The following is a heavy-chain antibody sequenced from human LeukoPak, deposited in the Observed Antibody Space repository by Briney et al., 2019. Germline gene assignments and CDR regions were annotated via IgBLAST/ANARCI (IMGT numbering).Heavy chain of an antibody. V-gene: IGHV3-23*01. CDR2: IGGST. CDR1: GFALSSYA. D-gene: IGHD2-2*01. Sequence: GGSLRLSCAASGFALSSYAMSWVRQAPGKGLEWVSAIGGSTYYADSVKGRFTISRDNSKSTLFLQMNSLRTEDTAVYYCAKGGARGVPAHFDYWGQGALVTVSS. CDR3: AKGGARGVPAHFDY. J-gene: IGHJ4*02.